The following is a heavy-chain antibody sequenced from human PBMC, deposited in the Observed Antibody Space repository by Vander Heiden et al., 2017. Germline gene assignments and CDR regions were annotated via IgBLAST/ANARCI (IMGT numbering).Heavy chain of an antibody. D-gene: IGHD3-22*01. J-gene: IGHJ3*02. CDR2: IYPGDSDT. V-gene: IGHV5-51*01. CDR3: ARPYDSSGYNAFDI. CDR1: GYSITRYG. Sequence: EVQQVQAGAEVKRPGEPVKGCGKGSGYSITRYGLGRVRQVPGKGLEWMGIIYPGDSDTRYSPSFQGQVTISADKSISTAYLQWRSLKASDTAMYYCARPYDSSGYNAFDIWGQGTMVTVSS.